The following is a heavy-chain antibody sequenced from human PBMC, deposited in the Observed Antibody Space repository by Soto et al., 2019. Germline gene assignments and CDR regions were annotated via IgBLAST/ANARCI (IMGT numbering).Heavy chain of an antibody. CDR1: GFSLSTGGVG. CDR2: IYWDDDK. J-gene: IGHJ1*01. CDR3: AHALGFDYGYYGSEYFLH. V-gene: IGHV2-5*02. Sequence: QITLKESGPTLVKPTQTLTLTCSFSGFSLSTGGVGVGWIRQSPGKALEWLALIYWDDDKRYSPSLKSRLSIPKDTSKNQVVLTMTHMDPVDTATYYCAHALGFDYGYYGSEYFLHWGQGTLVTVSS. D-gene: IGHD4-17*01.